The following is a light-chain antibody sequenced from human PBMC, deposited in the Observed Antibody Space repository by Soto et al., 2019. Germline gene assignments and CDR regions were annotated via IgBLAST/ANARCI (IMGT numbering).Light chain of an antibody. CDR1: QNVSTN. CDR3: QQYDTWPLT. J-gene: IGKJ4*01. V-gene: IGKV3D-15*01. Sequence: EIVMTQSPATLSVSPGERATLSWRPSQNVSTNLAWYQQQPGQPPRLLIYDISNRATGIPARFSGSGSETEFALTITSLQSEDFAVYYCQQYDTWPLTFGGGTKV. CDR2: DIS.